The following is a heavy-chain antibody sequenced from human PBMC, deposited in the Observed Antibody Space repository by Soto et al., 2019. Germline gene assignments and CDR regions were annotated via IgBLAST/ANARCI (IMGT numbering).Heavy chain of an antibody. CDR2: INHSGST. CDR3: ARVDCDHVWGSYRYRYYYGMDV. Sequence: SETLSLTCAVYGGSFSGYYWSWIRQPPGKGLEWIGEINHSGSTNYNPSLKSRVTISVDTSKNQFSLKLSSVTAADTAVYYCARVDCDHVWGSYRYRYYYGMDVWGQGTTVTVSS. CDR1: GGSFSGYY. V-gene: IGHV4-34*01. J-gene: IGHJ6*02. D-gene: IGHD3-16*02.